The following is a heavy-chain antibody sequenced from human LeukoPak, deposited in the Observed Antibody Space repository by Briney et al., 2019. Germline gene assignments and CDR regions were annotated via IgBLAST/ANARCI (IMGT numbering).Heavy chain of an antibody. CDR1: GYTFTGYY. D-gene: IGHD3-10*01. CDR2: INTNTGDP. J-gene: IGHJ6*02. V-gene: IGHV7-4-1*02. CDR3: ARGIITGMDV. Sequence: ASVKVSCKASGYTFTGYYMHWVRHAPGQGLEWMGWINTNTGDPTYAPGFTGRFVFSLDTSVNTAYLQISSLEPKDTAIYYCARGIITGMDVWGQGTTVTVSS.